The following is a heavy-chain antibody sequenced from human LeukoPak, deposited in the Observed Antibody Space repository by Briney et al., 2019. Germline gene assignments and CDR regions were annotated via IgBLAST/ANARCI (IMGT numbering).Heavy chain of an antibody. Sequence: GASVKVSCKASGYTFTGYYMHWVRQAPGQGLEWMGWINPNSGGTNYAQKLQGRVTMTTDTSTSTAYMELRSLRSDDTAVYYCARDSEYYYGSGSSGDAFDVWGQGTMVTVSS. CDR3: ARDSEYYYGSGSSGDAFDV. CDR1: GYTFTGYY. D-gene: IGHD3-10*01. V-gene: IGHV1-2*02. CDR2: INPNSGGT. J-gene: IGHJ3*01.